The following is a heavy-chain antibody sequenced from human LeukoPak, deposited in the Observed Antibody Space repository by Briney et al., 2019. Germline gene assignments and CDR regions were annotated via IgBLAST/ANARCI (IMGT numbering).Heavy chain of an antibody. CDR1: GFTFSSYW. J-gene: IGHJ6*02. Sequence: GGSLRLSCAASGFTFSSYWMNWARQAPGKGLEWVASINHNGNVNYYVDSVKGRFTFSRDNAKNSLYLQMSNLRAEDTAVYFCARGGGLDVWGQGATVTVSS. CDR3: ARGGGLDV. V-gene: IGHV3-7*03. CDR2: INHNGNVN. D-gene: IGHD3-16*01.